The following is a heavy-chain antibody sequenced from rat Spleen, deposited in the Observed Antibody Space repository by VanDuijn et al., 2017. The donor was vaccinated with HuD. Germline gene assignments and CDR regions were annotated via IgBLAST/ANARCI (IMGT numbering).Heavy chain of an antibody. J-gene: IGHJ3*01. D-gene: IGHD1-2*01. V-gene: IGHV5-20*01. CDR2: ISYDGGST. CDR1: GFTFSNYG. Sequence: EVQLVESGGGLVQPGRSMKLSCAASGFTFSNYGMAWVRQAPKKGLEWVAYISYDGGSTYYPDSVKGRFTISRDNAKSTLYLQMDSLRSEDTATYYCAKDGHYYSSYIPSFAYWGQGTLVTVSS. CDR3: AKDGHYYSSYIPSFAY.